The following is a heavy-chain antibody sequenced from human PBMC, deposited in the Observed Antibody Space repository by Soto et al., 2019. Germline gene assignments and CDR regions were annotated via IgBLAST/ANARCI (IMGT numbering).Heavy chain of an antibody. Sequence: GGSLRLSCAGSGFTFSSHSMNWVRQAPGKGLEWLSYISSSRTIYYADSVKGRFTISRDNAKNLLYLQMNSLSAEDTAVYYCARGPNYGDYWGQGTLVTVSS. CDR2: ISSSRTI. J-gene: IGHJ4*02. CDR1: GFTFSSHS. V-gene: IGHV3-48*01. D-gene: IGHD1-7*01. CDR3: ARGPNYGDY.